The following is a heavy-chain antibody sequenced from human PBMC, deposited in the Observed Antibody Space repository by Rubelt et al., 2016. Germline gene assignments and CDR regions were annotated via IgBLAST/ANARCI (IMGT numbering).Heavy chain of an antibody. D-gene: IGHD3-22*01. CDR3: ARGGEHYYDSLDVFDV. Sequence: EVRLVESGGGLIQPGGSLRLSCTASGFIFSTYWMSWVRQAPGKGLEWVANINQDGSEKYYVDSVKGRFTISRDNAKTSLYLQMNSLRVEDTAVYFCARGGEHYYDSLDVFDVWGQGTMVTVSS. V-gene: IGHV3-7*03. CDR2: INQDGSEK. J-gene: IGHJ3*01. CDR1: GFIFSTYW.